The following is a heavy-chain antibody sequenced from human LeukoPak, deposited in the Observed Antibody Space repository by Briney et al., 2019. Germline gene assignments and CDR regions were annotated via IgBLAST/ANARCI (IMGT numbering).Heavy chain of an antibody. CDR3: AKGQGKYYVDY. CDR1: GFTFSSYA. Sequence: GGSLRLSCAASGFTFSSYAMSWVRQAPGKGLEWVSAISGSGGSTYYAHSVKGQFTISRDNSKNTLYLQMNSLRAEDTAVYYCAKGQGKYYVDYWGQGTLDTVSS. J-gene: IGHJ4*02. CDR2: ISGSGGST. V-gene: IGHV3-23*01.